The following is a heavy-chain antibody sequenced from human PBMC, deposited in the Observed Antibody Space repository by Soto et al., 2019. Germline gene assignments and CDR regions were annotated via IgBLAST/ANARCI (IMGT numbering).Heavy chain of an antibody. Sequence: QVKLQESGPGLVKPSQTLSLTCDVSGASVTRAGSYWGWIRKRPGQGLEWIGYIYFDGTTYYNPSLKRRVIIPADTSRNQFPLSLSFLTAADTAVYYCATRTTVTTFDYWGQGTLGTVSS. D-gene: IGHD4-17*01. CDR1: GASVTRAGSY. J-gene: IGHJ4*02. V-gene: IGHV4-31*11. CDR3: ATRTTVTTFDY. CDR2: IYFDGTT.